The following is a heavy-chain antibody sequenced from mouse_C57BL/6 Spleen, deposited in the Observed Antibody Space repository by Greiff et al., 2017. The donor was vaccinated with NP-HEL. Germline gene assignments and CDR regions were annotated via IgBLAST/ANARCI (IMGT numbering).Heavy chain of an antibody. D-gene: IGHD1-1*01. CDR3: ARGGSRPYWYFDV. Sequence: QVQLKQPGAELVKPGASVKLSCKASGYTFTSYWMHWVKQRPGRGLEWIGRIDPNSGGTKYNEKFKSKATLTVDKPSSTAYMQLSSLTSEDSAVYYCARGGSRPYWYFDVWGTGTTVTVSS. J-gene: IGHJ1*03. V-gene: IGHV1-72*01. CDR1: GYTFTSYW. CDR2: IDPNSGGT.